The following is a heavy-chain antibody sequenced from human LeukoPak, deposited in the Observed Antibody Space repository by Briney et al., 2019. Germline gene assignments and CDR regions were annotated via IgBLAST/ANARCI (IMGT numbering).Heavy chain of an antibody. CDR3: ARELLAARAQQAFDI. J-gene: IGHJ3*02. Sequence: GGSLRLSCAASGFTFSSYGMHWVRQAPGKGLEWVAVIWYDGSNKYYADSVKGRFTISRDNSKNTLYLQMNSLRAEDTAVYYCARELLAARAQQAFDIWGQGTMVTVSS. V-gene: IGHV3-33*01. D-gene: IGHD6-6*01. CDR2: IWYDGSNK. CDR1: GFTFSSYG.